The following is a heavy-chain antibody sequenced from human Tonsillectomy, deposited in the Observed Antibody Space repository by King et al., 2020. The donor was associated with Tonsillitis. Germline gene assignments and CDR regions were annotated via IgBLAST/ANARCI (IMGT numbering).Heavy chain of an antibody. CDR2: VHKRGDPT. CDR1: GFTFSDYY. Sequence: VQLVESGGGLVKPGGSLRLSCTASGFTFSDYYMTWIRQAPGKGLEWLSHVHKRGDPTYYGDSVRGRFTISRDNDRSSVFLQMNRLRAEDTAVYFCAAGVALDYWGQGTLVTVSS. CDR3: AAGVALDY. J-gene: IGHJ4*02. V-gene: IGHV3-11*01. D-gene: IGHD5-12*01.